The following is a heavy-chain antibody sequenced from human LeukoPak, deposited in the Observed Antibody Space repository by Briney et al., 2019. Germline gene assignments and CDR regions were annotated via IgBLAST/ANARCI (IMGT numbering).Heavy chain of an antibody. D-gene: IGHD3-16*01. CDR1: GYTLTSYD. V-gene: IGHV1-8*03. J-gene: IGHJ6*03. CDR3: ARNVRGRVWAIDYYSMDV. CDR2: MNPNSGNT. Sequence: ASVKVSCKASGYTLTSYDINWVRQATGQGLEGMGWMNPNSGNTGYAQKFQGRVTITRNTSISTAYMELSSLRSEDTAVYYCARNVRGRVWAIDYYSMDVWGKGTTVTVSS.